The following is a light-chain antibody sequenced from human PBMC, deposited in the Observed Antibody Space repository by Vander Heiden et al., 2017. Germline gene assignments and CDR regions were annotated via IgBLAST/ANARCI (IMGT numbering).Light chain of an antibody. CDR2: DAS. CDR3: QQYGIRPHT. J-gene: IGKJ2*01. V-gene: IGKV1-33*01. Sequence: IDLTQSPSSLAASVGDRVTIPCQASQDIGNYVNWYQQKPGKAPKLLIYDASNMEAGVPSRFSGSGSGTDFTVTINSLQPEDIATYYCQQYGIRPHTFGRGTKVEIK. CDR1: QDIGNY.